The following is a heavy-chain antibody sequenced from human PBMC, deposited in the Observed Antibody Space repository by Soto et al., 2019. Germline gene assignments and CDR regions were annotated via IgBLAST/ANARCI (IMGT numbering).Heavy chain of an antibody. CDR2: ISSSGRTI. J-gene: IGHJ4*02. CDR3: ARIYSRSSNLDY. CDR1: GFTFSDYY. D-gene: IGHD6-6*01. Sequence: GSLRLSGAASGFTFSDYYMSWIRQAPGKGLEWVSHISSSGRTIYYADSVKGRFTISRDNAKNSLYLQMNSLRAEDTAVYYCARIYSRSSNLDYWGQGTLVTVSS. V-gene: IGHV3-11*01.